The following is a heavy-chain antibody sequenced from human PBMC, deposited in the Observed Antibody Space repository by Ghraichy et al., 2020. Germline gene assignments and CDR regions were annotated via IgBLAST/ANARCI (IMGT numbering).Heavy chain of an antibody. CDR3: ARLDQWAGDY. CDR2: IYYSGST. V-gene: IGHV4-39*01. D-gene: IGHD1-26*01. CDR1: GGSISSSSYY. J-gene: IGHJ4*02. Sequence: SETLSLTCTVSGGSISSSSYYWGWIRQPPGKGLEWIGSIYYSGSTYYNPSLKSRVTISVDTSKNQFSLKLSSVTAADTAVYYCARLDQWAGDYWGQGTLVTVSS.